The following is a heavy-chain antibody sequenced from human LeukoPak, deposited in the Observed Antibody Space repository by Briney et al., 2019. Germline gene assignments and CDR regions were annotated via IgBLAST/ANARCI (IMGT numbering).Heavy chain of an antibody. CDR2: IYYSGST. CDR3: ARGARTFDP. V-gene: IGHV4-59*01. Sequence: SETLSLTCTVSGDSISSYYWSWIRQPPGKGLEWIGYIYYSGSTNYNPSLKSRVTISVDTSKNQFSLKLSSVTAADTAVYYCARGARTFDPWGQGTLVTVSS. J-gene: IGHJ5*02. CDR1: GDSISSYY.